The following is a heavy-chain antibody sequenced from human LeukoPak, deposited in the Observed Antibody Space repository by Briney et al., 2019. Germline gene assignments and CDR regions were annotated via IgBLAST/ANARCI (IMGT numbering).Heavy chain of an antibody. CDR3: ARGLTIYDILTAYYTFPYFDY. CDR1: GGSISSYY. V-gene: IGHV4-59*01. J-gene: IGHJ4*02. D-gene: IGHD3-9*01. CDR2: IYYSGST. Sequence: SETLSLTCSVSGGSISSYYWSWVRQPPGEGLEWIGYIYYSGSTNYNTSLTSRVTISVDTSKNQFSLNLSSVTAADTAVYYCARGLTIYDILTAYYTFPYFDYWGQGTLVTVSS.